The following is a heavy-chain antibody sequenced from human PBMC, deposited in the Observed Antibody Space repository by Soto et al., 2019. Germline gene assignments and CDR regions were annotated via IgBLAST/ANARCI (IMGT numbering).Heavy chain of an antibody. Sequence: QVQLQESGPGLVKPSQTLSLTCTVSGGSISSGGYYWNWIRQHPGKGLEWIGYIYYIGRTYYNPSLKCGVTISLDTSKNQYSLKLSSVTAADKAVYYCARSVFPWGQGTLVTVSS. CDR1: GGSISSGGYY. CDR2: IYYIGRT. V-gene: IGHV4-31*03. CDR3: ARSVFP. J-gene: IGHJ5*02.